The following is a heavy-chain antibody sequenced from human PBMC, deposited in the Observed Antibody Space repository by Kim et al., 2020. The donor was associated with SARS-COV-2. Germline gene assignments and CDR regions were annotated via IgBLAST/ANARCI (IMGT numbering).Heavy chain of an antibody. CDR3: VRPGAGAQRNAFDV. Sequence: GGSLRLSCAVSGFTFSDSAIHWVRQAPGKGLEWVGRIRTKPNNYATVYTSSLQGRFIISRDDSTNTAYLQMNSLKTEDTAVYYCVRPGAGAQRNAFDVWG. V-gene: IGHV3-73*01. J-gene: IGHJ3*01. CDR2: IRTKPNNYAT. D-gene: IGHD1-26*01. CDR1: GFTFSDSA.